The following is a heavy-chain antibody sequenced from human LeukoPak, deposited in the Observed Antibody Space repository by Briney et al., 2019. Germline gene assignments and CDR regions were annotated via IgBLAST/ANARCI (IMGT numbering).Heavy chain of an antibody. CDR2: ISSSGGYI. Sequence: GSLRLSCAASGFSIKSYSMTWVRQAPGKGLEWVATISSSGGYIYYADSVKGRFTISRDTVQNSLFPQLNSLRVEDTAVYNCARLRDTVTSASDYWGQGTLVTVSS. CDR1: GFSIKSYS. V-gene: IGHV3-21*01. J-gene: IGHJ4*02. D-gene: IGHD5-18*01. CDR3: ARLRDTVTSASDY.